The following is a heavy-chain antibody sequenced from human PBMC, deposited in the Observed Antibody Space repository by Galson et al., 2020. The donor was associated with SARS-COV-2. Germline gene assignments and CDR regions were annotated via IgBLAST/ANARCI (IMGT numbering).Heavy chain of an antibody. J-gene: IGHJ6*02. CDR3: AREWGVVTPRGSIYYYYGMGV. CDR1: GFTFSSYG. V-gene: IGHV3-30*03. D-gene: IGHD2-21*02. CDR2: ISYDGSNK. Sequence: GESLKISCAASGFTFSSYGMHWVRQAPGKGLEWVAVISYDGSNKYYADSVKGRFTISRDNSKNTLYLQMNSLRAEDTAVYYCAREWGVVTPRGSIYYYYGMGVWGQGTTVTGSS.